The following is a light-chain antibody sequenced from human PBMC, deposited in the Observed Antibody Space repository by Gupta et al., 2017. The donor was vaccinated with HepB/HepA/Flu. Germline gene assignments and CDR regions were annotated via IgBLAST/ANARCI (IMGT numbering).Light chain of an antibody. V-gene: IGKV3-11*01. CDR2: DAS. Sequence: EIVLTQSPATLSLSPGERATRSCRASQSVSSYLAWYQQKPGQAPRLIIYDASNSATGTPDRFSGSGYEKDFTLTSSRREHEDFAVYYGQQRSNSITFGGGTKVEIK. CDR3: QQRSNSIT. J-gene: IGKJ4*01. CDR1: QSVSSY.